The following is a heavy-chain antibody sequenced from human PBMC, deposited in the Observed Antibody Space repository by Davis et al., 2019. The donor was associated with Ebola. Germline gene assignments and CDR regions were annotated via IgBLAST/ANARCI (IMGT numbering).Heavy chain of an antibody. CDR3: ARGRLAGYRYYYYYYGMDV. CDR1: GGSFSGYY. V-gene: IGHV4-34*01. D-gene: IGHD3-9*01. J-gene: IGHJ6*02. CDR2: INHSGST. Sequence: GSLRLSCAVYGGSFSGYYWSWIRQPPGKGLEWIGEINHSGSTYYNPSLKSRVTISVDTSKNQFSLKLSSVTAADTAVYYCARGRLAGYRYYYYYYGMDVWGQGTTVTVSS.